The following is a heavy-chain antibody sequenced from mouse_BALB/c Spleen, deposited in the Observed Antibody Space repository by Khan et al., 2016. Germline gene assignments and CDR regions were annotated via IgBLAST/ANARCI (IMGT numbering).Heavy chain of an antibody. CDR1: GFTFSSYT. Sequence: EVELVESGGGLVKPGGSLKLSCAASGFTFSSYTMSWVRQTPEKRLEWVATISSGGNYTYYPDSVKGRITISRENAKNTLYLQMSRLKSEDTAMFYCTRDSAGGFAYWGQGTLVTVSA. CDR3: TRDSAGGFAY. CDR2: ISSGGNYT. J-gene: IGHJ3*01. V-gene: IGHV5-6-4*01.